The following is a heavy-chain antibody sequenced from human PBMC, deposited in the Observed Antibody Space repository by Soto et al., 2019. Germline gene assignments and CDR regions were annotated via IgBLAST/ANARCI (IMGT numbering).Heavy chain of an antibody. V-gene: IGHV4-39*01. J-gene: IGHJ5*02. CDR2: IYYSGST. D-gene: IGHD3-22*01. Sequence: SETLSLTCTVTGDSISSRSYYWGWIRQPPGKGLEWIGSIYYSGSTYNNPSLRSRVSMSIDTSKDQFSLKLKSVTAADTAVYYCARVGPWVPYYYDSSPYTFENWFDPWGQGTLVTVSS. CDR3: ARVGPWVPYYYDSSPYTFENWFDP. CDR1: GDSISSRSYY.